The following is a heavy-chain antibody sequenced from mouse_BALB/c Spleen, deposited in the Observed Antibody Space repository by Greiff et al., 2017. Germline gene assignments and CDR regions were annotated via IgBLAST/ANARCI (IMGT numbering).Heavy chain of an antibody. D-gene: IGHD2-10*02. CDR1: GFSLTDYG. J-gene: IGHJ4*01. CDR2: IWGGGST. CDR3: AKGWYGNRYYYAMDY. V-gene: IGHV2-6-5*01. Sequence: VKLVESGPGLVAPSQSLSITCTVSGFSLTDYGVSWIRQPPGKGLEWLGVIWGGGSTYYNSALKSRLSISKDNSKSQVFLKMNSLQTDDTAMYYCAKGWYGNRYYYAMDYWGQGTSVTVSS.